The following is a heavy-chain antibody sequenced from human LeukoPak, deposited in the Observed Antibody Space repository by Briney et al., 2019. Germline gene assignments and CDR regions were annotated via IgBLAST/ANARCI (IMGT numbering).Heavy chain of an antibody. V-gene: IGHV3-9*03. CDR2: INWNSGNI. J-gene: IGHJ4*02. D-gene: IGHD4-17*01. Sequence: GGSLRLSCAASGFTFDDYAMHWVRQAPGKGLEWVSGINWNSGNIGYADSVKGRFTISRDNAKNSLYLQMNSLRTEDMALYYCAKGVTTVRVDYFDYWGQGTQVTVSS. CDR1: GFTFDDYA. CDR3: AKGVTTVRVDYFDY.